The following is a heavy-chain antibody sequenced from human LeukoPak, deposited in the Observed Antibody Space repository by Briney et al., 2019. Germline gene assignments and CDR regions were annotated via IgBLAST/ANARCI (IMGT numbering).Heavy chain of an antibody. D-gene: IGHD3-9*01. CDR2: ISWNSGSI. CDR1: GFTFDDYA. J-gene: IGHJ6*03. CDR3: ARGEERYFDWSTPPDYYYYYMDV. V-gene: IGHV3-9*01. Sequence: PGGSLRLSCAASGFTFDDYAMHWVRPAPGKGLEWVSGISWNSGSIGYADSVKGRFTISRDNAKNSLYLQMNSLRAEDTALYYCARGEERYFDWSTPPDYYYYYMDVWGKGTTVTVSS.